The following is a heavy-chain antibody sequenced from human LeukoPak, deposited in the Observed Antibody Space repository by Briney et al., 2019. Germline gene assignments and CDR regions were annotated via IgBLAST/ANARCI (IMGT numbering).Heavy chain of an antibody. CDR3: ARYVPHDYYFDF. CDR2: IYSSGST. CDR1: GGSISSYY. V-gene: IGHV4-4*07. Sequence: SETLSLTCTVAGGSISSYYWSWIRQPAGKGLEWIGRIYSSGSTNYNPSLKSRVTMSVDTSKNQLFLKLSSVTAADTAVYYCARYVPHDYYFDFWGQGTLVTVSS. D-gene: IGHD2-21*02. J-gene: IGHJ4*02.